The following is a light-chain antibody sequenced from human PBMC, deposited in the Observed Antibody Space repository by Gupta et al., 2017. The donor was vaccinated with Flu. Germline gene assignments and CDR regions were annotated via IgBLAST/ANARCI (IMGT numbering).Light chain of an antibody. V-gene: IGLV2-14*01. CDR3: RSYTSSSTLEV. CDR1: SSDVGGYHY. CDR2: EVS. Sequence: QSALTQPASVSVSPGQSITLSCTGTSSDVGGYHYVSWYQQHPGKAPKLMIYEVSNRPSGVSNRFSGSKSGNTASLTISGLQAEDEDDYYCRSYTSSSTLEVFGGGTKLTVL. J-gene: IGLJ2*01.